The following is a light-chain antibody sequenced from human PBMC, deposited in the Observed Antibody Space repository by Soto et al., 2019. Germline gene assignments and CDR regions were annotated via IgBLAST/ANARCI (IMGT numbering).Light chain of an antibody. J-gene: IGKJ5*01. V-gene: IGKV3-20*01. Sequence: EIVLTQSPGTLSLSPGERATLSCRASQSVSSSYLAWYQQKPGQAPRLLIYGASSRATGIPDRFSGSGSGTDFTLTISRLEPEDFEAYYCQQYGSSPQTFGQGTRLEIK. CDR1: QSVSSSY. CDR2: GAS. CDR3: QQYGSSPQT.